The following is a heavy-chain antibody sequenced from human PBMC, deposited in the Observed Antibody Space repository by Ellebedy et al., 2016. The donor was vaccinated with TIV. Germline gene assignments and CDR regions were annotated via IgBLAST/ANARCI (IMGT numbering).Heavy chain of an antibody. V-gene: IGHV3-7*03. D-gene: IGHD3-22*01. CDR3: ARGGYDSSGYLWYFDY. CDR1: GFSFVAYN. Sequence: GESLKISCAASGFSFVAYNMNWFRQAPGKGLEWVANIKQDGSEKYYVDSVKGRFTISRDNAKNSLYLQMNSLRAEDTAVYYCARGGYDSSGYLWYFDYWGQGTLVTVSS. J-gene: IGHJ4*02. CDR2: IKQDGSEK.